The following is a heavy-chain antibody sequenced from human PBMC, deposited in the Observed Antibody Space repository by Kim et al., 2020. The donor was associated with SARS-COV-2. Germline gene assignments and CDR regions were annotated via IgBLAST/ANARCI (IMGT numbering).Heavy chain of an antibody. J-gene: IGHJ4*02. V-gene: IGHV3-53*01. CDR3: ARDRGPYGGNGYFDY. D-gene: IGHD2-15*01. Sequence: VKGRCTIARDNSKNTLYLQMNSVRAEDTAVYYCARDRGPYGGNGYFDYWGQGTLVTVSS.